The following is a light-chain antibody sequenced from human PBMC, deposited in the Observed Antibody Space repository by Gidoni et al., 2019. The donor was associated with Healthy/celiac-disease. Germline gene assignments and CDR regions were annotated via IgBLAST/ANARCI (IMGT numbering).Light chain of an antibody. Sequence: QSALTQPRAVSGSPGQSGTIACTGTSRDVGAYNYVSWYQQYPGKAPKLMIYDVNQRPSGVPDRFSGSKSGNTASLTIAGLQAEDETDYYCCSYAGGSVVFGGGTKLTVL. CDR2: DVN. J-gene: IGLJ2*01. CDR1: SRDVGAYNY. V-gene: IGLV2-11*01. CDR3: CSYAGGSVV.